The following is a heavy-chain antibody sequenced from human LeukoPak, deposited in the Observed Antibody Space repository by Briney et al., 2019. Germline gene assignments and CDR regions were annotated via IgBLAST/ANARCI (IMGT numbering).Heavy chain of an antibody. CDR1: GGSISSSNW. CDR3: ASWGYGSGSFYFDY. D-gene: IGHD3-10*01. CDR2: IYHSGST. J-gene: IGHJ4*02. Sequence: SETLSLTCAVSGGSISSSNWWSWVRQPPGKGLEWIGEIYHSGSTNYNPSLKSRVSISVDKSKNQFSLKMSSVTAADTAVYYCASWGYGSGSFYFDYWGQGTLVTVSS. V-gene: IGHV4-4*02.